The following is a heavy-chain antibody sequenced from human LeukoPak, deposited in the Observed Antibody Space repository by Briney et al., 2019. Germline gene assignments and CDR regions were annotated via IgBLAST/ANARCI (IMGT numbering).Heavy chain of an antibody. CDR2: IWYDGSNK. D-gene: IGHD3-9*01. CDR1: GFTFSSYG. Sequence: GGSLRLSCAASGFTFSSYGMHWVRQAPGKGLEWVAVIWYDGSNKYYADSVKGRFTISRDNAKNSLYLQMNSLRDEDTAVYYCAQKSNSDWFIDYWGQGTLVTVSS. J-gene: IGHJ4*02. CDR3: AQKSNSDWFIDY. V-gene: IGHV3-33*06.